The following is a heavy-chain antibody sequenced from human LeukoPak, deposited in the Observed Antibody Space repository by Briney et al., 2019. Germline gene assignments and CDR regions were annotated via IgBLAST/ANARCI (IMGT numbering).Heavy chain of an antibody. CDR1: GGSISSYY. J-gene: IGHJ4*02. Sequence: SETLSLTCTVSGGSISSYYWSWIRQPPGKGLEWIGYIYYSGSTNYNPSLKSRVTISVDTSKNRFSLKLSSVTAADTAVYYCARGQRGIGYYFDYWGQGTLVTVSS. V-gene: IGHV4-59*01. CDR3: ARGQRGIGYYFDY. CDR2: IYYSGST. D-gene: IGHD3-16*01.